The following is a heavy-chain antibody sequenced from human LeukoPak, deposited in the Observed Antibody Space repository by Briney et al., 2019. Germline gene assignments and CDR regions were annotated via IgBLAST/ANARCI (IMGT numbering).Heavy chain of an antibody. V-gene: IGHV3-48*03. CDR3: AREGNDYFDY. J-gene: IGHJ4*02. CDR1: GFTFSSYE. CDR2: ISSSGSTI. Sequence: GGSLRLSCAASGFTFSSYEMNWVRQAPGKGLEWVSYISSSGSTIYYADSVKGRFTISRDNAKNSLYLQMNSLRAEETAVYYCAREGNDYFDYWGQGTLVTVSS. D-gene: IGHD2-8*01.